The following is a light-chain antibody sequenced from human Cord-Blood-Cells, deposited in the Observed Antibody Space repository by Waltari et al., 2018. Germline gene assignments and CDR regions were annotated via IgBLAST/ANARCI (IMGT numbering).Light chain of an antibody. CDR2: DVS. J-gene: IGLJ3*02. CDR1: SRHVGGHTY. CDR3: SSYTSSSTLV. V-gene: IGLV2-14*01. Sequence: QSALTQPASVSGSPGQSITLSCNGTSRHVGGHTYVSWYLQHPGKAPKLMIYDVSNRPSGVSNRFSGSKSGNTASLTISGLQAEDEADYYCSSYTSSSTLVFGGGTKLNVL.